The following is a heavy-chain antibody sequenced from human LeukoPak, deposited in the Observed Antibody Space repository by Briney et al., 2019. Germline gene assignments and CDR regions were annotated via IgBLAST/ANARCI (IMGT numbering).Heavy chain of an antibody. J-gene: IGHJ4*02. CDR2: IKGSGDST. CDR1: GFTFSSYV. CDR3: ARALPYGDPRFDY. Sequence: GGSLRLSCAASGFTFSSYVMSWVRQAPGKGLEWVSGIKGSGDSTKYADSVKGRFTISRDNSKNTLYLQMNSLRAEDTAVYYCARALPYGDPRFDYWGQGTLVTVSS. D-gene: IGHD4-17*01. V-gene: IGHV3-23*01.